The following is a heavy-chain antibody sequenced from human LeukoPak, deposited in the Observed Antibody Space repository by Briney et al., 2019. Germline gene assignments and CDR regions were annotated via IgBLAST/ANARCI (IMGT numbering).Heavy chain of an antibody. Sequence: PEASLRLSCEASGFTFSGYAMSWVRQVPGKGPEWISAISGSGSMTYYADSVKGRFTISRDNSKNTLYLQMNSLRAEDTAVYNCVKGAVAGMGAVDYWGQGTLVTVSS. CDR1: GFTFSGYA. D-gene: IGHD6-19*01. CDR3: VKGAVAGMGAVDY. J-gene: IGHJ4*02. V-gene: IGHV3-23*01. CDR2: ISGSGSMT.